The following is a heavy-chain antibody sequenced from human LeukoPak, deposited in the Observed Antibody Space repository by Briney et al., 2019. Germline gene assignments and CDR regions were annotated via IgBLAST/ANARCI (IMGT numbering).Heavy chain of an antibody. D-gene: IGHD2-15*01. CDR1: GYSISSDYY. CDR2: IYHSGST. J-gene: IGHJ4*02. CDR3: ASLYCSGGSCYSYYFDY. V-gene: IGHV4-38-2*02. Sequence: SETLSLTCTVSGYSISSDYYWGWIRQPPGKGLEWIGSIYHSGSTYYNPSLKSRVTISVDTSKNQFSLKLSSVTAADTAVYYCASLYCSGGSCYSYYFDYWGQGTLVTVSS.